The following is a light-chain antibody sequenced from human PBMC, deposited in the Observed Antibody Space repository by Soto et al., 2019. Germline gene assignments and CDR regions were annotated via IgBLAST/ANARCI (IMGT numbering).Light chain of an antibody. CDR1: QSISYY. V-gene: IGKV1-39*01. CDR2: TTS. J-gene: IGKJ1*01. CDR3: QQSYTTLWT. Sequence: DIPTTQSPASLSASVGDRVTITCRASQSISYYLNWYQQKPGRAPRLLIYTTSSLQSGVPSKFSGSASGTDFTLTISSLQPEDFATYYCQQSYTTLWTFGQGTKVDI.